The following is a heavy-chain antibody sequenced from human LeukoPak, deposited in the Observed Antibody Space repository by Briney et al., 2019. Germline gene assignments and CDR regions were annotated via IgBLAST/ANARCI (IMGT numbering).Heavy chain of an antibody. D-gene: IGHD1-26*01. Sequence: PGGSLRLSCAASGFTFDDYAMHWVRQAPGKGLEWVSGISWNSGSIGYADSVKGRFTISRGNAKNSLYLQMNSLRAEDTALYYCAKDKSGFQHWGQGTLVTVSS. CDR1: GFTFDDYA. V-gene: IGHV3-9*01. J-gene: IGHJ1*01. CDR2: ISWNSGSI. CDR3: AKDKSGFQH.